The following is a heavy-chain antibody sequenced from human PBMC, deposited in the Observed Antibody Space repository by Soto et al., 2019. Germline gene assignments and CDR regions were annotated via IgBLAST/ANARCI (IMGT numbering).Heavy chain of an antibody. D-gene: IGHD6-13*01. Sequence: HLQLQESGPGLVKPSETLSLTCTVSGGSISSSSYYWGWIRQPPGKGLEWIGSIYYSGSTYYNPSLKTRVTISGDTSKNQFSLRLSSVTAADAAVYYCAGTHSIAAESLGYLDYWGQGTLVTASS. V-gene: IGHV4-39*01. J-gene: IGHJ4*02. CDR2: IYYSGST. CDR3: AGTHSIAAESLGYLDY. CDR1: GGSISSSSYY.